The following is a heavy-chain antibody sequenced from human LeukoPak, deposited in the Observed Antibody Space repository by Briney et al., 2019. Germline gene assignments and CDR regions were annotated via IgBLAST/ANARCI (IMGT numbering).Heavy chain of an antibody. CDR3: ARDVGGVGSYDFWSGYYNWFDP. V-gene: IGHV4-39*07. J-gene: IGHJ5*02. Sequence: QTSETLSLTCTVSGGSISSSSYYWGWIRQPPGKGLEWIGSIYYSGSTYYNPSLKSRVAISVDTSKNQFSLKLSSVTAADTAVYYCARDVGGVGSYDFWSGYYNWFDPWGQGTLVTVSS. D-gene: IGHD3-3*01. CDR2: IYYSGST. CDR1: GGSISSSSYY.